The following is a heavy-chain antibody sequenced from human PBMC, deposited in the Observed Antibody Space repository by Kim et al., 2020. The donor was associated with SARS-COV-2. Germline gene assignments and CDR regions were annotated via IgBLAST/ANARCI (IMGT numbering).Heavy chain of an antibody. V-gene: IGHV3-74*01. CDR2: INSDGSST. CDR1: GFTFSSYW. J-gene: IGHJ6*02. CDR3: ARGTGLVPAAIWATGTTFYYYGMDV. Sequence: GGSLRLSCAASGFTFSSYWMHWVRQAPGKGLVWVSRINSDGSSTSYADSVKGRFTISRDNAKNTLYLQMNSLRAEDTAVYYCARGTGLVPAAIWATGTTFYYYGMDVWGQGTTVTVSS. D-gene: IGHD2-2*02.